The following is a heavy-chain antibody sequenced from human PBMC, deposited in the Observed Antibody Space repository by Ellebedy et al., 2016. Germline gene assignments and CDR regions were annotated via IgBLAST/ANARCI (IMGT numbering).Heavy chain of an antibody. Sequence: SETLSLTXGVSGVSVSSSNWWSWVRQSPGKGLEWIGEIFHSGSSKYNPSLKSRVTISVDTSKHQLSLTLTSATAADTAVYFCARAASYPILSGYYHDAFDFWGQGTMVTVSS. CDR1: GVSVSSSNW. CDR3: ARAASYPILSGYYHDAFDF. D-gene: IGHD3-9*01. V-gene: IGHV4-4*02. CDR2: IFHSGSS. J-gene: IGHJ3*01.